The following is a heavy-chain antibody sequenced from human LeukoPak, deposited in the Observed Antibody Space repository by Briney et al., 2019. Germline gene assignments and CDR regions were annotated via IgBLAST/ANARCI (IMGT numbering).Heavy chain of an antibody. CDR2: ISGSGEDT. Sequence: GGALRLSCAASGFTFSSSAMSWVRQAPGKGLEWVSSISGSGEDTYYADSVKGRCTISRDNSKNTLYVQMSSLRAEDTAVYYCAHLTRYWGQGPLVTVSS. V-gene: IGHV3-23*01. CDR3: AHLTRY. J-gene: IGHJ4*02. D-gene: IGHD3-9*01. CDR1: GFTFSSSA.